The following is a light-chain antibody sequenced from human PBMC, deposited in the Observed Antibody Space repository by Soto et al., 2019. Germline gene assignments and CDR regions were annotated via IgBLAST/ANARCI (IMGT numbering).Light chain of an antibody. CDR2: DVT. Sequence: QSALTQPRSVSGSPGQSVTISCTGTSSDVGGSDHVSWYQHHPGKAPKFMIFDVTKRPSGVPDRFSGSKSGNMASLTISGLQAEDEADYYCCSSAGTYTFVFGTGTKVTVL. CDR1: SSDVGGSDH. V-gene: IGLV2-11*01. J-gene: IGLJ1*01. CDR3: CSSAGTYTFV.